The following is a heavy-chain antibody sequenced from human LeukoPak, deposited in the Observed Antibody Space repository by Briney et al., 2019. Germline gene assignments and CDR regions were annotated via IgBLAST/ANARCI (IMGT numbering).Heavy chain of an antibody. Sequence: SETLSLTCAVYGGSFSGYYWSWIRQPPGKGLEWIGEINHSGSTNYNPSLKSRVTISVDTSKNQFSLKLSSVTAADTAVYYCARGPPGRSYYYYYGMDVWGQGTLVTVSS. CDR1: GGSFSGYY. J-gene: IGHJ6*02. D-gene: IGHD2-15*01. CDR2: INHSGST. V-gene: IGHV4-34*01. CDR3: ARGPPGRSYYYYYGMDV.